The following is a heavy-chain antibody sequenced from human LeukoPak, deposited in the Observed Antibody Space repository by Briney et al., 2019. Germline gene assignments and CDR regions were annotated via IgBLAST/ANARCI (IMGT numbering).Heavy chain of an antibody. D-gene: IGHD3-10*01. CDR2: IVVGSGNT. CDR1: GFTFTSSS. V-gene: IGHV1-58*02. CDR3: AAGYYGSGAYGMDV. J-gene: IGHJ6*02. Sequence: AVKVSCKASGFTFTSSSMQWVRQARGQRLEWIGWIVVGSGNTNYAQKFQERVTITRDMSTSTAYMELSSLRSEDTAVYYCAAGYYGSGAYGMDVWGQGTTVTVSS.